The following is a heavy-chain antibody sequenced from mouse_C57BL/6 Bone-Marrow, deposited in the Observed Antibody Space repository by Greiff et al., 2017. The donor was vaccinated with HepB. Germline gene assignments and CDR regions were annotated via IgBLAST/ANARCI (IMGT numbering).Heavy chain of an antibody. V-gene: IGHV1-26*01. J-gene: IGHJ2*01. D-gene: IGHD2-4*01. CDR1: GYTFTDYY. CDR3: ARRGLRRDLDY. CDR2: INPNNGGT. Sequence: EVQLQQSGPELVKPGASVKISCKASGYTFTDYYMNWVKQSHGKSLEWIGDINPNNGGTSYNQKFKGKATLTVDKSSSTAYMELRSLTSEDSAVYYWARRGLRRDLDYWGQGTTLTVSS.